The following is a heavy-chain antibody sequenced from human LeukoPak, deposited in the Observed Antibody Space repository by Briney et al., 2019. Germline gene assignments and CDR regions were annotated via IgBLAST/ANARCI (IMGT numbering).Heavy chain of an antibody. Sequence: SGTLSLTCTVSGGSISSYYWSWIRQPAGKGLEWIGRIYTSGSTNYNPSLKSRVTMSVDTSKNQFSLKLSSVTAADTAVYYCARDKNYYDSSGYYYVPDDWFDPWGQGTLVTVSS. CDR1: GGSISSYY. CDR3: ARDKNYYDSSGYYYVPDDWFDP. J-gene: IGHJ5*02. CDR2: IYTSGST. D-gene: IGHD3-22*01. V-gene: IGHV4-4*07.